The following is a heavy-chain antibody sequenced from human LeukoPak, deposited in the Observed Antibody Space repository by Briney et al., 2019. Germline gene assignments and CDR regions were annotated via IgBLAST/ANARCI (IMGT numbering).Heavy chain of an antibody. CDR2: ISYDGSNK. J-gene: IGHJ4*02. Sequence: GRSLRLSCAASGFTFSSYAMHWVRQAPGKGLEWVAVISYDGSNKYYADSVKGRFTISRDNSKNTLYLQMSSLRAEDTAVYYCARPLRYCSSTSCYYFHYWGQGTLVTVSS. V-gene: IGHV3-30*04. CDR1: GFTFSSYA. D-gene: IGHD2-2*01. CDR3: ARPLRYCSSTSCYYFHY.